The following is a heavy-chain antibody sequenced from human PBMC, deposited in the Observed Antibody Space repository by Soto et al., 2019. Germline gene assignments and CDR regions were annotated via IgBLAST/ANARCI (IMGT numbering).Heavy chain of an antibody. D-gene: IGHD3-16*01. CDR2: INTYNGNT. V-gene: IGHV1-18*01. CDR1: GYSFTRYG. CDR3: AMVDVYVAPSPQDV. Sequence: QVQLVQSRAEVKNPGASVKVSCKASGYSFTRYGIAWARQAPGQGLEWMGWINTYNGNTNYAQNLQGRVTLTTDTSTSTAYMELTSLRSNDAAIYYCAMVDVYVAPSPQDVWGQGSTVSVSS. J-gene: IGHJ6*02.